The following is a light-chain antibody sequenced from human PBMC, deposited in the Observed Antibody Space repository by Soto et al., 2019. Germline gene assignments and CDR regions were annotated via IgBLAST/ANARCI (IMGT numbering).Light chain of an antibody. CDR2: GAS. CDR3: QQYGSSRT. CDR1: QSVSSSY. V-gene: IGKV3-20*01. J-gene: IGKJ1*01. Sequence: EIVLTQSPGTLSLSPGESATLSCRASQSVSSSYLAWYQQKPGQAPRLLIYGASSRSTGIPDRFSGSGSGTDFTLTISRLEPEDVAVYYCQQYGSSRTFGQGTQVEIQ.